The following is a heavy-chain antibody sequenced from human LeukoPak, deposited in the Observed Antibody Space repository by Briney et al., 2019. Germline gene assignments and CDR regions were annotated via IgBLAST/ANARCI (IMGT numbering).Heavy chain of an antibody. D-gene: IGHD6-19*01. CDR2: IIPTLGIA. Sequence: SVTVSCKASRGTFSSYTISWVRQAAGQGLEGMGRIIPTLGIANYAQKFQGRVTITADKSTSTAYMELSSLRSEDTAVYYCARGGPPQYSSGWTGFDYWGQGTLVTVSS. J-gene: IGHJ4*02. CDR3: ARGGPPQYSSGWTGFDY. CDR1: RGTFSSYT. V-gene: IGHV1-69*02.